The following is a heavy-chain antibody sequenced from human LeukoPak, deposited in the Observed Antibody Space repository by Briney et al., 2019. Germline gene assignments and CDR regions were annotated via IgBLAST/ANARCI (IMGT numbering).Heavy chain of an antibody. CDR2: ISGGGSYI. CDR3: ARDRVASGRFGEVAS. Sequence: GGSLRLSCAASGFTFSTYSMNWVRQAPGKGLEWVSFISGGGSYIYYAESVMGRFTISRDNAKNSLYLQMNSLRAEDTAIYYCARDRVASGRFGEVASWGQGTLVTVSS. V-gene: IGHV3-21*01. D-gene: IGHD3-10*01. J-gene: IGHJ5*02. CDR1: GFTFSTYS.